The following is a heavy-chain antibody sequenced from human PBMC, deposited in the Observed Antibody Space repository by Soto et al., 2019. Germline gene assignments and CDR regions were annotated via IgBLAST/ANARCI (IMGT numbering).Heavy chain of an antibody. Sequence: QVQLVQSGAEVKKPGSSVKVSCKASGGPFSSYTISWVRQAPGQGLEWMGRIIPILGIANYAQKFQGRVPRTSDKSASTAYMELSSLRSEDTAVYYCAVVVATMKRGFDYWGQGTLFTVSS. CDR2: IIPILGIA. CDR1: GGPFSSYT. J-gene: IGHJ4*02. V-gene: IGHV1-69*02. CDR3: AVVVATMKRGFDY. D-gene: IGHD5-12*01.